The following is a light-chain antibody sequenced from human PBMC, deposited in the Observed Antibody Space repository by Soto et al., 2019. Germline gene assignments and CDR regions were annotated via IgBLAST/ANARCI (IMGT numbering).Light chain of an antibody. CDR1: QSLLRRDGKTD. V-gene: IGKV2-29*03. J-gene: IGKJ4*01. CDR3: MQAMQFRT. Sequence: IVMTQTPLSLSVAPGQLASISCKSSQSLLRRDGKTDLYWYLQRPGQPPQLLMYELSSRFSGVSDRFSGSGSGTDFTLKISRVEAEDVGVYYCMQAMQFRTFGGGTKVEIK. CDR2: ELS.